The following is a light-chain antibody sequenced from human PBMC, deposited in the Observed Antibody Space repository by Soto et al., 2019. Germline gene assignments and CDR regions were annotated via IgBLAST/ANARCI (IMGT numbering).Light chain of an antibody. V-gene: IGKV1-39*01. CDR1: QSIRTY. J-gene: IGKJ2*04. CDR3: QQTYSTLGS. Sequence: DIQVTQSPSSLSTSVGDRVTITCRASQSIRTYLNWYQQRPGKPPKLIIHAASTLQSGVPSRFSGSGSGTDFTLTISSLQPEDFATYSCQQTYSTLGSFGQGTKLEIK. CDR2: AAS.